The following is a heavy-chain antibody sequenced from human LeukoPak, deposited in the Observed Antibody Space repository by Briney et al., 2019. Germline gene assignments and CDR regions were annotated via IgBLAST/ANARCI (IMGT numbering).Heavy chain of an antibody. CDR2: TYYSGST. V-gene: IGHV4-39*01. J-gene: IGHJ4*02. CDR1: GGSIRIHRYY. D-gene: IGHD6-19*01. Sequence: SETLSLTCTISGGSIRIHRYYWGWIPQPPGKGLEWIGCTYYSGSTYYNPSLKSRVTISVDTSKHQFSLLLSSVTAAETAVYYCGRLTGIAVAQKWGQGTLVTVSS. CDR3: GRLTGIAVAQK.